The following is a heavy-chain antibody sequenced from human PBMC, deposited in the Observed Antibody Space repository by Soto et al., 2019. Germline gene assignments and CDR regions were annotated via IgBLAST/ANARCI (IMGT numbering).Heavy chain of an antibody. Sequence: GGSLRLSCAASGFTFSSYGMHWVRQAPGKGLEWVAVISYDGSNKYYADSVKGRFTISRDNSKNTLYLQMGSLRAEDMAVYYCARGYGYYFDYWGQGTLVTVSS. CDR3: ARGYGYYFDY. CDR1: GFTFSSYG. CDR2: ISYDGSNK. J-gene: IGHJ4*02. D-gene: IGHD5-18*01. V-gene: IGHV3-30*03.